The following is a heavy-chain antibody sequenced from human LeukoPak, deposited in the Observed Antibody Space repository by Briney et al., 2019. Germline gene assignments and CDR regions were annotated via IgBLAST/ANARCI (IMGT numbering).Heavy chain of an antibody. J-gene: IGHJ4*02. CDR1: GGSLSGYY. V-gene: IGHV3-53*01. CDR2: IYSAGNT. D-gene: IGHD3-16*01. CDR3: ARRAGAYTHPYDY. Sequence: PSETLSLTCAVSGGSLSGYYWTWIRQPPGKGLEWVSFIYSAGNTHYSDSVKGRFTISIDNSKNTLYLQMNSLRAEDTAVYYCARRAGAYTHPYDYWGQGTLVTVSS.